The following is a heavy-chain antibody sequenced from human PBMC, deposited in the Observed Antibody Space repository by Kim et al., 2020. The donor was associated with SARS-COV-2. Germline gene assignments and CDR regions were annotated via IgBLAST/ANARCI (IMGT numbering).Heavy chain of an antibody. Sequence: RSLRLSCVASGLIFSNYAFTWVRQAPGKGLEWVSGISGSGDVSHYADSVKGRFTTSRDNSKSTLYLLVDSLRAEDTAIYYCAKFMGSILPTRGMDVWGQGTTVTVPS. V-gene: IGHV3-23*01. D-gene: IGHD2-21*01. CDR3: AKFMGSILPTRGMDV. CDR2: ISGSGDVS. CDR1: GLIFSNYA. J-gene: IGHJ6*02.